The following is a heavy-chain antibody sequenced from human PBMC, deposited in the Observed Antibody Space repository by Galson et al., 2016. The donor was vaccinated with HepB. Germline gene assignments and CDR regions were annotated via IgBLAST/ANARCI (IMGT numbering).Heavy chain of an antibody. D-gene: IGHD5-12*01. CDR3: ARGHIVATVDYYYYGLDV. J-gene: IGHJ6*02. CDR2: INAANGDT. Sequence: SVKVSCKASGYTFTTYAMYWVRQAPGQRLEWMGWINAANGDTKYSQKLQGRGTITWDTSANTVYMELSSLSSEDTAVYYCARGHIVATVDYYYYGLDVWGQGTTVTVSS. V-gene: IGHV1-3*01. CDR1: GYTFTTYA.